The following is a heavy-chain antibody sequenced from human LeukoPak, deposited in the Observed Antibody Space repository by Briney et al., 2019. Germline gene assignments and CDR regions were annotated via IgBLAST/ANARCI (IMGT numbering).Heavy chain of an antibody. CDR3: ARGPPPYSGSYWYFDL. J-gene: IGHJ2*01. CDR2: IYYSGST. CDR1: GGSISSYY. D-gene: IGHD1-26*01. Sequence: SETLSLTCTVAGGSISSYYWSWIRQPPGKGLEWLGYIYYSGSTNYNPSLKSRDTISVDTSKNQFSLKLSSVTAADTAVYYCARGPPPYSGSYWYFDLWGRGTLVTVSS. V-gene: IGHV4-59*01.